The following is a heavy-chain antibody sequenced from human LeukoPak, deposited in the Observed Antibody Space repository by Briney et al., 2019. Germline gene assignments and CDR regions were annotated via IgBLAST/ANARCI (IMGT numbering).Heavy chain of an antibody. CDR3: AAVVSGFDAFDI. CDR2: ISSSSSYI. V-gene: IGHV3-21*01. J-gene: IGHJ3*02. CDR1: GFTFSSYS. Sequence: GGSLRLSCAASGFTFSSYSMSWVRQAPGKGLEWVSSISSSSSYIYYADSVKGRFTISRGNVKNSLYLQMNSLRAEDTAVYYCAAVVSGFDAFDIWGQGTMVTVSS. D-gene: IGHD4-23*01.